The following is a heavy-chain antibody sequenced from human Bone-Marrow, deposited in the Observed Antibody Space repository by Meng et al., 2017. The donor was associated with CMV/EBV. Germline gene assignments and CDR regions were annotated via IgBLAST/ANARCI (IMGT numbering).Heavy chain of an antibody. Sequence: GESLKISCAASGFTFSSYAMHRVRQAPGKGLEWVAVISYDGSNKYYADSVKGRFTISRDNSKNTLYLQMNSLRAEDTAVYYCARAPQGRIVVVPAATDGMDVWGQGTTVTVSS. CDR1: GFTFSSYA. V-gene: IGHV3-30*04. J-gene: IGHJ6*02. CDR3: ARAPQGRIVVVPAATDGMDV. D-gene: IGHD2-2*01. CDR2: ISYDGSNK.